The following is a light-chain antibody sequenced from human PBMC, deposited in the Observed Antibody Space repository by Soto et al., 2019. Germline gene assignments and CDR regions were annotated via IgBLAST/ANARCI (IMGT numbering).Light chain of an antibody. J-gene: IGKJ5*01. CDR1: QNVNNY. CDR2: DAS. V-gene: IGKV3-11*01. Sequence: EIVLTQSPATLSLSPGQRATLFCRASQNVNNYLAWYQQKPGQAPRLLIYDASNRATGIPARFSGSGSGTDFTLNISSLEPEDFAVYXXXXXXXXXAISFGQGTRREIK. CDR3: XXXXXXXAIS.